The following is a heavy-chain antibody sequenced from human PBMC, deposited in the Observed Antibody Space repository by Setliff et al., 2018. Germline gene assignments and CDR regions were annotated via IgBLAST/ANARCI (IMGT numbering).Heavy chain of an antibody. CDR1: GFTFSYAW. V-gene: IGHV3-15*07. CDR3: TTDPSPTFGGVIGAAFDF. D-gene: IGHD3-16*01. CDR2: IKSKTDGGSI. J-gene: IGHJ3*01. Sequence: GGSLRLSCAVSGFTFSYAWMHWVRQAPGKGLEWVGRIKSKTDGGSIDYAAPVKDRFTISRDDSKATLYLYMDSLKTEDTAVYYCTTDPSPTFGGVIGAAFDFWGQGTMVTVSS.